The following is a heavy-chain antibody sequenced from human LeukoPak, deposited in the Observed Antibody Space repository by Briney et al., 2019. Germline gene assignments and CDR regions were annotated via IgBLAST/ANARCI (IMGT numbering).Heavy chain of an antibody. D-gene: IGHD2-15*01. CDR1: GYTFTGYY. CDR3: ARPYCSGGSCYSGMWYYYYGMDV. CDR2: INPNSGGT. Sequence: GASVKVSCKASGYTFTGYYMHWVRQAPGQGLEWMGCINPNSGGTNYAQKFQGRVTMTRDTSISTAYMELSRLRSDDTAVYYCARPYCSGGSCYSGMWYYYYGMDVWGQGTTVTVSS. J-gene: IGHJ6*02. V-gene: IGHV1-2*02.